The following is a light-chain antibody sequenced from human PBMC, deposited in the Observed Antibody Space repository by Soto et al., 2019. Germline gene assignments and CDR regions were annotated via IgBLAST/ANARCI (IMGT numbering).Light chain of an antibody. CDR2: DAS. J-gene: IGKJ2*01. Sequence: DIQMTQSPSTLSASVGDRVTITCRASQSISSWLAWYQQKPGKAPKLLIYDASSLESGVPSRFSGSGSGTEFTLTISSLQPDDFATYYCQQYNSYSPYTFSQGTKVDSK. V-gene: IGKV1-5*01. CDR3: QQYNSYSPYT. CDR1: QSISSW.